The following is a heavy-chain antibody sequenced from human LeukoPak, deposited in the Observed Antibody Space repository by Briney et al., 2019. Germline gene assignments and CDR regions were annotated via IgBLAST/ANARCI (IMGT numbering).Heavy chain of an antibody. CDR2: IYYSGST. CDR3: ARVNYYDSSGYYYYAFDI. V-gene: IGHV4-31*03. CDR1: GGSISSGGYY. D-gene: IGHD3-22*01. Sequence: SETLSLTCTVSGGSISSGGYYWSRIRQHPGKGLEWIGYIYYSGSTYYNPSLKSRVTISVDTSKNQFSLKLSSVTAADTAVYYCARVNYYDSSGYYYYAFDIWGQGTMVTVSS. J-gene: IGHJ3*02.